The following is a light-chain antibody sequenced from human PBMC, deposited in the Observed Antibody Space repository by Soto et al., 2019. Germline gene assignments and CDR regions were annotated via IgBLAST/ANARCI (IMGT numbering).Light chain of an antibody. J-gene: IGKJ1*01. V-gene: IGKV3-15*01. Sequence: EIVMTQSPATLSVSPGERATLSCRASQSVGSSLAWYQQKPGQAPRLLIYGASTRATGISARFSDSGSGTEFTLTISSLQSEDFAVYYCQQYNKWPPTFGHGTKVEIK. CDR1: QSVGSS. CDR3: QQYNKWPPT. CDR2: GAS.